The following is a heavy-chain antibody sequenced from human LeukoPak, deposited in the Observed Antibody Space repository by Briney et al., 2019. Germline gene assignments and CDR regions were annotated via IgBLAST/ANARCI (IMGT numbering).Heavy chain of an antibody. CDR1: GGSISRGSYY. Sequence: SQTLSLTCTLSGGSISRGSYYCSWIRHPAGKGREWIVRIYTSGSTNYNPPLKSRAPTPVDTPKTHFSLKLSSVTAAEAAVYYRERRQYIANRGGYYYYWLVVGGNGTPVTVSS. J-gene: IGHJ6*04. V-gene: IGHV4-61*02. CDR2: IYTSGST. CDR3: ERRQYIANRGGYYYYWLVV. D-gene: IGHD5-12*01.